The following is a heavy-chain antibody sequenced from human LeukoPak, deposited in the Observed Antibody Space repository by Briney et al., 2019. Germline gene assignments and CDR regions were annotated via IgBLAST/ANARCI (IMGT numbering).Heavy chain of an antibody. CDR2: IKQDGSEK. CDR1: GFTFSSSA. J-gene: IGHJ1*01. CDR3: ARVITVYNVYEEVAEYFQY. V-gene: IGHV3-7*01. D-gene: IGHD5/OR15-5a*01. Sequence: GGSLRLSCAASGFTFSSSAMSWVRQAPGKGLEWVANIKQDGSEKYYVDSVRGRFSISRDNSKNSLYLQMNSLRADDTAVYYCARVITVYNVYEEVAEYFQYWGQGTLVTVSS.